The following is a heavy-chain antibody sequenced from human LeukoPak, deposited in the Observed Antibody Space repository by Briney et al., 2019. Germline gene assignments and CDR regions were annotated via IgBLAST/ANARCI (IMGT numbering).Heavy chain of an antibody. J-gene: IGHJ4*02. CDR2: IYPGDSDT. D-gene: IGHD6-19*01. Sequence: GESLKISCKGSGYSFTSYRTAWVRQMPGKGLEWMGIIYPGDSDTRYSPTFHGQVTISADKSISTAYLQWSSPKASDTAMYYCARQTAMAGTTDYWGQGTLVTVSS. CDR1: GYSFTSYR. CDR3: ARQTAMAGTTDY. V-gene: IGHV5-51*01.